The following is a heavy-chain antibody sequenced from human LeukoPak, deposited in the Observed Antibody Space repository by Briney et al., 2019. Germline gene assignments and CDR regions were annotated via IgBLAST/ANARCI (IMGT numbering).Heavy chain of an antibody. V-gene: IGHV4-59*08. CDR3: ARREAAAGISPFDP. CDR1: GGSISSYY. D-gene: IGHD6-13*01. CDR2: IYYSGST. J-gene: IGHJ5*02. Sequence: SETLSLTCTVSGGSISSYYWSWIRQPPGKGLEWIGYIYYSGSTNYNPSLKGRVTISVDTSKNQFSLKLSSVTAADTAVYYCARREAAAGISPFDPWGQGTLVTVSS.